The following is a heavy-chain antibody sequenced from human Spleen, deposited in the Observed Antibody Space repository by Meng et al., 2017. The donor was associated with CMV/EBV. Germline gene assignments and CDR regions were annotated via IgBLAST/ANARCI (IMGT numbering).Heavy chain of an antibody. CDR3: CSHWGLAFDV. D-gene: IGHD2-15*01. Sequence: GGSLRLSCTASGFTFTGAGMSWVRQAPGKGLQWIGRIESKADGETTDYIAPVKGRFIISRDDSKNTLYLQMNSLKAADTAVYYCCSHWGLAFDVWGQGTMVTVSS. CDR2: IESKADGETT. J-gene: IGHJ3*01. CDR1: GFTFTGAG. V-gene: IGHV3-15*04.